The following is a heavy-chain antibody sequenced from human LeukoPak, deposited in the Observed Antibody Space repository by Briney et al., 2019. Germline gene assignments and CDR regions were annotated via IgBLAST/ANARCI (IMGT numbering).Heavy chain of an antibody. J-gene: IGHJ4*02. V-gene: IGHV3-48*03. CDR2: ISNSGSPI. Sequence: LPGGSLRLSCAASGFTFSSYEMNWVRQAPGKGLEWVSYISNSGSPIYYADSVKGRFTISRDIAKNSLYLQMNSLRAEDTAVYYCARKYCSSTSCLFDYWGQGTLVTVSS. CDR1: GFTFSSYE. D-gene: IGHD2-2*01. CDR3: ARKYCSSTSCLFDY.